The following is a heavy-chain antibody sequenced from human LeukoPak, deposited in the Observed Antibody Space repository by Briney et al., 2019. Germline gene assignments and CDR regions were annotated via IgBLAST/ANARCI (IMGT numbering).Heavy chain of an antibody. Sequence: GGSLRLSCAASGFTVSTNYMSWVRQAPGKGLEWVSVIYSGDTTFYADSVRGKFTISRDNSKNTLYLQMNSLIAEDTAVYYCASILRSSSGYYFDYWGQGTLVTVSS. J-gene: IGHJ4*02. CDR3: ASILRSSSGYYFDY. D-gene: IGHD3-10*01. CDR2: IYSGDTT. V-gene: IGHV3-66*01. CDR1: GFTVSTNY.